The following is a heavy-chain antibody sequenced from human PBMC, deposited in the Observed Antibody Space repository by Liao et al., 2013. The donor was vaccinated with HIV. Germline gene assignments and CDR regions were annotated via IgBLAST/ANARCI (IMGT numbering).Heavy chain of an antibody. Sequence: QVQLQESGPGLVKPSETLSLTCTVSGGSISNYYWSWIRQPAGKGLEWIGRIYTTGSTNYNPSLKSRVTMSVDTSKNQFSLKLSSVTAADTALYYCARPPGDYTNPFSNVHDAFDIWGQGTMVTVSS. CDR2: IYTTGST. D-gene: IGHD4-11*01. CDR3: ARPPGDYTNPFSNVHDAFDI. CDR1: GGSISNYY. J-gene: IGHJ3*02. V-gene: IGHV4-4*07.